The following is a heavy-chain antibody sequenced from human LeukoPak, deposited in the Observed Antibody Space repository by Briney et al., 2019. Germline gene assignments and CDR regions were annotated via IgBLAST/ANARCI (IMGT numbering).Heavy chain of an antibody. CDR3: ARGLYSSNWYVNYYYFYMDV. D-gene: IGHD6-13*01. CDR2: MNPNSGNT. V-gene: IGHV1-8*02. CDR1: GYTFTSYG. Sequence: ASVKVSCKASGYTFTSYGIRWVRQAPGRGLEWMGWMNPNSGNTDYAQKFQGRVTMTRNTSISTAYMELSSLRSEDTAVYYCARGLYSSNWYVNYYYFYMDVWGKGTTVTISS. J-gene: IGHJ6*03.